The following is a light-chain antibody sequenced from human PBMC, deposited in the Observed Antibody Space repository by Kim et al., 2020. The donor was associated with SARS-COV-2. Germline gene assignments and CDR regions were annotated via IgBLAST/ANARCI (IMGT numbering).Light chain of an antibody. J-gene: IGLJ2*01. CDR2: ENY. CDR3: QSYDSSTPVV. V-gene: IGLV6-57*03. CDR1: SGRIASNH. Sequence: ITTSCTRSSGRIASNHVQWYQQRPGSAPTTVIFENYQRPSGVPDRFSGSIDRSSNSASLTISGLKTEDEADYYCQSYDSSTPVVFGGGTQLTVL.